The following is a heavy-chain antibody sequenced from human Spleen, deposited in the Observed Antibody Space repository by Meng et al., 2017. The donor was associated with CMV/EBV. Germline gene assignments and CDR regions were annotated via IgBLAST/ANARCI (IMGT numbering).Heavy chain of an antibody. CDR2: VSSNGSTI. D-gene: IGHD2-2*01. CDR3: ASEEEPATTRRLGRDY. Sequence: EFSDRDYSKNWIREGQGKGLGWVSYVSSNGSTIYYADSVKDRLTISRDNAKNSQYLQMNSLRAEDAAVYYCASEEEPATTRRLGRDYWGQGTLVTVSS. J-gene: IGHJ4*02. V-gene: IGHV3-11*04. CDR1: EFSDRDYS.